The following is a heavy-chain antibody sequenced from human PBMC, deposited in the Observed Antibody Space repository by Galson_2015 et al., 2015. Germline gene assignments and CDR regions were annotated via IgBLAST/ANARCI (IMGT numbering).Heavy chain of an antibody. V-gene: IGHV5-51*03. CDR2: IYPRDSDT. D-gene: IGHD3-16*01. CDR1: EYNFANYW. Sequence: QSGAEVKKAGESLKISCKASEYNFANYWIGWVRQMPGKGLEWMGVIYPRDSDTRYSPSFPGQVTISADKSVSTTSLQWSSLKASDTAMYYCARLGDLGAVGAFDIWGQGTMVTVSS. J-gene: IGHJ3*02. CDR3: ARLGDLGAVGAFDI.